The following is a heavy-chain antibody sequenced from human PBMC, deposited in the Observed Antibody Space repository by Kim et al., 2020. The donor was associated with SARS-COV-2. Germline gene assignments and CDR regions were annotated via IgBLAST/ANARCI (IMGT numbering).Heavy chain of an antibody. CDR1: GFTFDDYA. V-gene: IGHV3-9*01. J-gene: IGHJ6*02. CDR3: AGWSYYGMDV. CDR2: ITWNSGSI. Sequence: GGSLILSCAASGFTFDDYAMEWVRQAPGKGLEWVAGITWNSGSIGYADSVKGRFAISRDNAKNSLYLQMNSLRTEDTALYYCAGWSYYGMDVWGQGTTVTVSS. D-gene: IGHD6-19*01.